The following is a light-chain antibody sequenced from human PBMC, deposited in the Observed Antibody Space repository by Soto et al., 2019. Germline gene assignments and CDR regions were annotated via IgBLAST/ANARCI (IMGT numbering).Light chain of an antibody. CDR1: QSVSSNY. CDR2: GAS. CDR3: QHANT. J-gene: IGKJ2*01. Sequence: EIVLTQSPGTLSLSPGERATLSCRASQSVSSNYLVWYQQKPGQAPRLLIFGASSRATGIPDRFCGSGSGADFTLPISRLEPEDYAVYYCQHANTFGQGTKLDIK. V-gene: IGKV3-20*01.